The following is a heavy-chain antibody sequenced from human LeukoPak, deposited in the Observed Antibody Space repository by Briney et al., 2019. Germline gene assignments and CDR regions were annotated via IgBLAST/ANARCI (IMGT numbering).Heavy chain of an antibody. V-gene: IGHV3-48*04. CDR2: IYARSGIT. J-gene: IGHJ3*02. CDR3: ARTYDFGRGPPGDAFDN. D-gene: IGHD3-3*01. CDR1: GCTFSIFG. Sequence: GGAVTLSCAASGCTFSIFGLNWVRQAPGKGPAGVGYIYARSGITYYADSVQGRFTISRDDARESVFLQMDGLRVDDTAVYYCARTYDFGRGPPGDAFDNWGPGTWVIVSS.